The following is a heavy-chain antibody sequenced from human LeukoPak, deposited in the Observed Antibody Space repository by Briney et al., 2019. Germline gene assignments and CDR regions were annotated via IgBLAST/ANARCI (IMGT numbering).Heavy chain of an antibody. D-gene: IGHD3-10*01. CDR2: INSDGSST. J-gene: IGHJ3*02. Sequence: PGGSLRLSCAASGFTFSTYWMHWVRQAPGTGLVWVSLINSDGSSTNYADSVKGRFPISRDNSKNTLYLQMNSLRAEDTAVYYCAKGLFDPRYYYGSGSYGAFDIWGQGTMVTVSS. CDR1: GFTFSTYW. V-gene: IGHV3-74*01. CDR3: AKGLFDPRYYYGSGSYGAFDI.